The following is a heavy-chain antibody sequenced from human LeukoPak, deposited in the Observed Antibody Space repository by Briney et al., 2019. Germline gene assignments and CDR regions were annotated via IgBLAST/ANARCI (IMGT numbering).Heavy chain of an antibody. V-gene: IGHV1-69*13. J-gene: IGHJ4*02. CDR3: ARDLTAMGGL. D-gene: IGHD5-18*01. CDR1: GGTFSSYA. Sequence: SVKVSCKASGGTFSSYAISWVRQAPGQGLERMGGIIPIFGTANYAQKFQGRVTITADESTSTAYMELSSLRSEDTAVYYCARDLTAMGGLWGQGTLVTVSS. CDR2: IIPIFGTA.